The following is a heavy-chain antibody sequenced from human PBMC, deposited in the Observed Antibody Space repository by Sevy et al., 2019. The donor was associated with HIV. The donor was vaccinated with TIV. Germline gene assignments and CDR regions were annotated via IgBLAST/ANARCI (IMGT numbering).Heavy chain of an antibody. CDR2: ISSSGSMI. Sequence: GGSLRLSCAASEFTFSSYEMNWVRQAPGKGLEWVSYISSSGSMIYYADSVKGRFTISRDNAKNSLYLQMNSLRAEDTAVYYYSGGVVIVTTFDYWGQGTLVTVSS. CDR1: EFTFSSYE. D-gene: IGHD3-22*01. V-gene: IGHV3-48*03. J-gene: IGHJ4*02. CDR3: SGGVVIVTTFDY.